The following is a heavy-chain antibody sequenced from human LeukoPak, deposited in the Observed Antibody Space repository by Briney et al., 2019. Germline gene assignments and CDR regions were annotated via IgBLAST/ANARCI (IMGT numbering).Heavy chain of an antibody. CDR1: GFTFSSYG. V-gene: IGHV3-30*18. CDR2: ISYDGSNK. J-gene: IGHJ5*02. D-gene: IGHD2/OR15-2a*01. Sequence: PGGSLRLSCAASGFTFSSYGMHWVRQAPGKGLEWVAVISYDGSNKYYADSVKGRFTVPRDNSKNTLYLQMNSLRAEDTAVYYCAKDLRPSPSPVLYDWFDPWGQGTLVTVSS. CDR3: AKDLRPSPSPVLYDWFDP.